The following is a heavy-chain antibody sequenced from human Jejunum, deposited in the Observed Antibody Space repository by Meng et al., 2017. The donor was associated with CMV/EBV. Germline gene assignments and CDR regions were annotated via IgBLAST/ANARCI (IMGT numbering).Heavy chain of an antibody. CDR2: IHYDASSM. D-gene: IGHD2-21*01. CDR1: GFTFRDYG. CDR3: ARDIKWHIDY. V-gene: IGHV3-30*02. J-gene: IGHJ4*02. Sequence: CAASGFTFRDYGMHWVRQAPGKGLKWVTFIHYDASSMDYADSVKGRFTVSRDNSKNTLYLQMNSLRPEDTAVYFCARDIKWHIDYWGQGMLVTVSS.